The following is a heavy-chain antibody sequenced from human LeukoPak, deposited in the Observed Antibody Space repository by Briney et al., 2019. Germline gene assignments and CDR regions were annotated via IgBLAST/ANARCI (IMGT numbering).Heavy chain of an antibody. D-gene: IGHD5-24*01. CDR2: IKSKTYGGTT. J-gene: IGHJ4*02. CDR3: AKDVEMATILPHY. CDR1: GFTFSDAW. Sequence: PGGSLRLSCAASGFTFSDAWMNWVRRAPGKGLEWVGRIKSKTYGGTTDYAAPVKGRFTFSRDDSKNTLYLQMNSLKSEDTALYYCAKDVEMATILPHYWGQGTLVTVSS. V-gene: IGHV3-15*01.